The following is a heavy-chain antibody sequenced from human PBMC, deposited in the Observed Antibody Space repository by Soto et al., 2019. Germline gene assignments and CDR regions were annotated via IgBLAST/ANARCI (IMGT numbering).Heavy chain of an antibody. Sequence: SETLSLTCTVSGGSISSYYWSWIRQPPGKGLEWIGYIYYSGSTNYNPSLKSRVTISVDTSKNQFSLKLSSVTAADTAVYYCARGRGGMVRGWAIDYWGQGTLVTVSS. CDR2: IYYSGST. D-gene: IGHD3-10*01. J-gene: IGHJ4*02. V-gene: IGHV4-59*01. CDR3: ARGRGGMVRGWAIDY. CDR1: GGSISSYY.